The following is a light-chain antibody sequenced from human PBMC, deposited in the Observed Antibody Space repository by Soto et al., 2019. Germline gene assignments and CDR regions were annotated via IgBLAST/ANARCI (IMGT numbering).Light chain of an antibody. CDR2: RND. Sequence: QSVLTQPPSASGTPGQRVTISCSGSSSNIGSNYVYWYQQLPGTAPKLLIYRNDQRPSGVPDRFSGSKSGTSASLAISGLRSDDAADYYCAAWDDSLSGVVFGGGTKLTVL. CDR1: SSNIGSNY. CDR3: AAWDDSLSGVV. V-gene: IGLV1-47*01. J-gene: IGLJ3*02.